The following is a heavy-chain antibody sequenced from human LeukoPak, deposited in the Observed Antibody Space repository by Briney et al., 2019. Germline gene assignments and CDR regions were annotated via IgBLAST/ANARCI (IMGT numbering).Heavy chain of an antibody. D-gene: IGHD5-12*01. J-gene: IGHJ4*02. CDR3: ARARPSMWIDY. CDR2: MNPNSGNT. Sequence: ASVKVSCKASGYTFTSFDINWVRQATGQGLEWMGWMNPNSGNTGYAQKFQGRVTMTRNTSISTAYMELSSLRPEDTAVYYCARARPSMWIDYWGQGTLVTVSS. V-gene: IGHV1-8*01. CDR1: GYTFTSFD.